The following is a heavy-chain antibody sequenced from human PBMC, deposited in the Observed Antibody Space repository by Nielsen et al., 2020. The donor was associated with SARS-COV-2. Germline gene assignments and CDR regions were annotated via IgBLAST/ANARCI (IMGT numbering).Heavy chain of an antibody. J-gene: IGHJ6*03. D-gene: IGHD3-16*01. CDR3: ARRAEGLQLWRRYFYYLDV. Sequence: SETLSLTCSVSGVSVSSGSYFWSWIRQPPGKRLEWIGYMFYIGTANYNPSLQSRVNISADTSKNQFSLKLSSVTAADTAVYYCARRAEGLQLWRRYFYYLDVWGKGTTVTVSS. V-gene: IGHV4-61*01. CDR2: MFYIGTA. CDR1: GVSVSSGSYF.